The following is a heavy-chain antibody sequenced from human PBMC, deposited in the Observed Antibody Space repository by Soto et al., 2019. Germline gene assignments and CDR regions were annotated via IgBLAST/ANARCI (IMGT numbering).Heavy chain of an antibody. D-gene: IGHD3-10*01. J-gene: IGHJ4*02. CDR3: ARGLSPGTLYYFDY. CDR1: GGSISSGNYY. CDR2: IYYSGST. Sequence: SETLSLTCTVSGGSISSGNYYWSWIRQPPGKGLEWIGYIYYSGSTYYNPSLKSRLTISVDTSKNQFSLKLSSVTAADTAVYYCARGLSPGTLYYFDYWGQGTLVTVSS. V-gene: IGHV4-30-4*01.